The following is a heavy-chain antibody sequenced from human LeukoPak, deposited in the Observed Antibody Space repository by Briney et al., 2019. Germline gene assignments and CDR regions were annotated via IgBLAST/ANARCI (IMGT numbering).Heavy chain of an antibody. Sequence: PSQTLSLTCTVSGGSISSGDYYWSWIRQPPGKGLEWIGYIYYSGSTYYNPSLKSRVTISVDTSKNQFSLKLSSVTAADTAVYYCVRSVEGATPDAFDIWGQGTMVTVSS. CDR3: VRSVEGATPDAFDI. V-gene: IGHV4-30-4*08. CDR2: IYYSGST. J-gene: IGHJ3*02. CDR1: GGSISSGDYY. D-gene: IGHD1-26*01.